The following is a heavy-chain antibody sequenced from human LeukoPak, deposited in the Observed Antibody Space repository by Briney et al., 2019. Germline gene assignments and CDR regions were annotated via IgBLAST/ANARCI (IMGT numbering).Heavy chain of an antibody. D-gene: IGHD6-13*01. Sequence: GASVKVSCKASGYIFTNYDINWVRQATGQGLEWMGWVNPNSGITGYAQKFQGRVTMTRNTSISTVYMELSSLRSEDTAVYYCARAGYSSRDGDYWGQGTLVTVSS. J-gene: IGHJ4*02. CDR2: VNPNSGIT. V-gene: IGHV1-8*01. CDR1: GYIFTNYD. CDR3: ARAGYSSRDGDY.